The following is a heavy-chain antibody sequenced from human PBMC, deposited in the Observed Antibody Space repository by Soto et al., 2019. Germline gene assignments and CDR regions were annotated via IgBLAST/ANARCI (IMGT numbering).Heavy chain of an antibody. CDR1: GGSISSSNW. CDR3: ARGLLRGYCSGGSCYLDY. V-gene: IGHV4-4*02. CDR2: IYHSGST. J-gene: IGHJ4*02. Sequence: NPSETLSLTCAVSGGSISSSNWWSWVRQPPGKGLEWIGEIYHSGSTNYNPSLKSRVTISVDKSKNQFSLKLSSVTAADTAVYYCARGLLRGYCSGGSCYLDYWGQGTLVTVSS. D-gene: IGHD2-15*01.